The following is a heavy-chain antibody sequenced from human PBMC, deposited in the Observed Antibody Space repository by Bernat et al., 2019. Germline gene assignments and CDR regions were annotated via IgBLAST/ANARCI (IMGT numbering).Heavy chain of an antibody. V-gene: IGHV3-21*01. J-gene: IGHJ5*02. CDR3: ARDRYGSGSYSPNWFDP. Sequence: EVQLVESGGGLVKPGGSLRLPCAASGFTFSSYSMNWVRQAPGKGPEWVSSIISSSSYIYYADSVKGRFTISRDNAKNSLYLQMNSLRAEDTAVYYCARDRYGSGSYSPNWFDPWGQGTLVTVSS. CDR1: GFTFSSYS. D-gene: IGHD3-10*01. CDR2: IISSSSYI.